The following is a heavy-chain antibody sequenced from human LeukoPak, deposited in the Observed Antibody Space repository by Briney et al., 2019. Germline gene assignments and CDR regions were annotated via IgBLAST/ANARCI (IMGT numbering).Heavy chain of an antibody. Sequence: GASVKVSCKASGYIFSNFFSSYGITWVRQAPGQGLEWMGWISPYNGKTKFAQKFQGIVTMTTETSTSTAYMELRSLRSDDTAVYYCARDVEGGYFDYWGQGTLVTVSS. V-gene: IGHV1-18*01. CDR3: ARDVEGGYFDY. CDR1: GYIFSNFFSSYG. J-gene: IGHJ4*02. CDR2: ISPYNGKT. D-gene: IGHD1-26*01.